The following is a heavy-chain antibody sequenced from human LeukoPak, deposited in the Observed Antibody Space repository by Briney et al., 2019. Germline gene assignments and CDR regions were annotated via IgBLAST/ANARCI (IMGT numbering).Heavy chain of an antibody. D-gene: IGHD2-2*01. V-gene: IGHV4-59*01. CDR3: AREGATEYCSSTSCYGDWYFDL. CDR2: IYYSGST. CDR1: GGSISSYY. J-gene: IGHJ2*01. Sequence: SETLSLTCTVSGGSISSYYWSWIRPPPGKGLEWIGYIYYSGSTNYNPSLKSRVTISVDTSKNQFSLKLSSVTAADTAVYYCAREGATEYCSSTSCYGDWYFDLWGRGTLVTVSS.